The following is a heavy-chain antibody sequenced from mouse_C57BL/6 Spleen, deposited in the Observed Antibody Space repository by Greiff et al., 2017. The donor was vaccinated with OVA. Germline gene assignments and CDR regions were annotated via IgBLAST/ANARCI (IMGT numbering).Heavy chain of an antibody. V-gene: IGHV1-64*01. D-gene: IGHD1-1*01. J-gene: IGHJ4*01. CDR3: ERSDWYGSSYDAMDY. CDR2: IHPNSGST. Sequence: QVQLQQPGAELVKPGASVKLSCKASGYTFTSYWMHWVKQRPGQGLEWIGMIHPNSGSTNYNEKFKSKATLTVDKSSSTAYMQLSSLTSEDSAVYYCERSDWYGSSYDAMDYWGQGTSVTVSS. CDR1: GYTFTSYW.